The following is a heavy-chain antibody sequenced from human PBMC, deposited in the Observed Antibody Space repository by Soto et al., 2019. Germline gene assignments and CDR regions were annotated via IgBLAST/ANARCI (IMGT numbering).Heavy chain of an antibody. CDR2: IYYSGST. CDR1: GGSICSYY. V-gene: IGHV4-59*01. J-gene: IGHJ4*01. CDR3: ARYCSSPSCPSKAFDY. D-gene: IGHD2-2*01. Sequence: PSETLSLTCTVSGGSICSYYWGCIRQPPGKGLEWIGYIYYSGSTNYNPSLKSRVTIAVDTSKNQFSLRLSSVTAADTAVYYCARYCSSPSCPSKAFDYWGQEPWSPSPQ.